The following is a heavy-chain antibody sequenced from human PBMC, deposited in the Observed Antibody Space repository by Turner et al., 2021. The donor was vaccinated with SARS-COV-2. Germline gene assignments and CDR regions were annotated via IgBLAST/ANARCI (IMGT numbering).Heavy chain of an antibody. J-gene: IGHJ4*02. Sequence: EVQLVESGGGLVQPGGSLRLSCAASGFPFSIYWMSWVRQSPGKGLEWVANRKQDGSENYYVDSLKGRFTISRDNAKNSLYLQMISLGAEDTAVYYCASTSSSSWYFDYWGQGTLVTVSS. CDR2: RKQDGSEN. CDR1: GFPFSIYW. D-gene: IGHD6-13*01. V-gene: IGHV3-7*01. CDR3: ASTSSSSWYFDY.